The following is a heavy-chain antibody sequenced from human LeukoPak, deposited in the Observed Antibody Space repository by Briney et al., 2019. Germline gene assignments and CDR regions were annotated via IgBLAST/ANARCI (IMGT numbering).Heavy chain of an antibody. Sequence: ASVKVSCKASGYTFTGHSMYWVRQAPGQGLEWMGWIKPNSGGTNYAQKFQGRVTMTRDTSISTAYMELSRLRSDDTAVYYCARDQGYYYDSSGSLDYWGQGTLVTVPS. CDR1: GYTFTGHS. D-gene: IGHD3-22*01. CDR2: IKPNSGGT. V-gene: IGHV1-2*02. J-gene: IGHJ4*02. CDR3: ARDQGYYYDSSGSLDY.